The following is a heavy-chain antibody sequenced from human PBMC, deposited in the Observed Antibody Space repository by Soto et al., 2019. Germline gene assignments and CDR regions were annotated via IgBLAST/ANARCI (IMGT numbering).Heavy chain of an antibody. J-gene: IGHJ4*02. CDR3: TTVYPYYDFWSGSKGYYFEY. D-gene: IGHD3-3*01. Sequence: GGSLRLSCAASGFTFSNAWMSWVRQAPGKGLEWVGRIKSKTDGGTTDYAAPVKGRFTISRDDSKNTLYLQMNSLKTEDTAVYYCTTVYPYYDFWSGSKGYYFEYWGQGTLVTVSS. V-gene: IGHV3-15*01. CDR1: GFTFSNAW. CDR2: IKSKTDGGTT.